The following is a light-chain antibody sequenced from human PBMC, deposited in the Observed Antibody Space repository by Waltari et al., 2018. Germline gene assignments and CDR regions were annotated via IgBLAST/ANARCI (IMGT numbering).Light chain of an antibody. CDR1: GSNIGAGYD. CDR2: GSS. J-gene: IGLJ3*02. CDR3: QSYDTTLSVV. V-gene: IGLV1-40*01. Sequence: QSVLTQPPSVSGAPGQRVTISCTGSGSNIGAGYDVHWYQQVPRAAPKLLIYGSSSRPLGVPDRFFGSTSGPSASLAITGLQAEDEAVYYCQSYDTTLSVVFGGGTKLTVL.